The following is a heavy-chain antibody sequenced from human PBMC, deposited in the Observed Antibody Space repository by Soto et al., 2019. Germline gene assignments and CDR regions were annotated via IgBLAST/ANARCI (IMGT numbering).Heavy chain of an antibody. Sequence: GGSLRLSCAASGFTFSDYYMNWIRQAPGKGLEWVSYISSSSSYTNYADSVKGRLTISRDNAQNSLYLQMNSLRAEDTAVYYCERVLGSGHYNGMDVWGQGTTVTVSS. CDR2: ISSSSSYT. CDR1: GFTFSDYY. CDR3: ERVLGSGHYNGMDV. V-gene: IGHV3-11*06. J-gene: IGHJ6*02. D-gene: IGHD3-16*01.